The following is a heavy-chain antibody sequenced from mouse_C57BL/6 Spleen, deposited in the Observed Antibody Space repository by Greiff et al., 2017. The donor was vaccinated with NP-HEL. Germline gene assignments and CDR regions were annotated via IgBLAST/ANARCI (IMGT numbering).Heavy chain of an antibody. CDR3: VRDHYYGSGYGYFDV. Sequence: EVKVVESGGGLVQPKGSLKLSCAASGFTFNTYAMHWVRQAPGKGLEWVARIRSKSSNYATYYADSVKDRFTISRDDSQSMLYLQMNNLKTEDTAMYYCVRDHYYGSGYGYFDVWGTGTTVTVSS. CDR1: GFTFNTYA. CDR2: IRSKSSNYAT. V-gene: IGHV10-3*01. J-gene: IGHJ1*03. D-gene: IGHD1-1*01.